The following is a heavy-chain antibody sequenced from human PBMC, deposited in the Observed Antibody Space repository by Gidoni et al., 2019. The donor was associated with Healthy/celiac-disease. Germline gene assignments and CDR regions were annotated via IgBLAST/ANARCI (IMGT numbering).Heavy chain of an antibody. V-gene: IGHV3-48*01. D-gene: IGHD2-21*01. Sequence: EVQLVESGGGLVQPGGSLRLSCAASGFTFSSYSMNWVRQAPGKGLEWVSYISSSSSTIYYADSVKGRFTISRDNAKNSLYLQMNSLRAEDTAVYYCARDGCGDCYYDAFDIWGQGTMVTVSS. CDR1: GFTFSSYS. CDR2: ISSSSSTI. J-gene: IGHJ3*02. CDR3: ARDGCGDCYYDAFDI.